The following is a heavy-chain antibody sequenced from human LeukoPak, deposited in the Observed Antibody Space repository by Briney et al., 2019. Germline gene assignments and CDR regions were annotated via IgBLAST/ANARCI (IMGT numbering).Heavy chain of an antibody. CDR3: AKDIGGGGSYAPFDY. CDR1: GFTGSSYA. J-gene: IGHJ4*02. V-gene: IGHV3-23*01. CDR2: IIGGAGST. D-gene: IGHD1-26*01. Sequence: SLTLSGAASGFTGSSYAMTWLRQAPGNGRKWGSVIIGGAGSTYYADSVKGRFTISRDNSKNTLYLQMNSLRAEDTAVYYCAKDIGGGGSYAPFDYWGQGTLVTVSS.